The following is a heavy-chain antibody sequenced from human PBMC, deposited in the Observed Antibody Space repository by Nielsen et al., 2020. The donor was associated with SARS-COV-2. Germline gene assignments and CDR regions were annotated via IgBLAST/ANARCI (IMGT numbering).Heavy chain of an antibody. D-gene: IGHD1-1*01. CDR3: ARDRRNWNRYYYYGMDV. CDR2: ISAYNGNT. CDR1: GYTFSSYY. Sequence: ASVKVSCKASGYTFSSYYIHWARQAPGQGLEWMGWISAYNGNTNYAQKLQGRVTVTSDRSTSTAYMELRSLRSDDTAVYYCARDRRNWNRYYYYGMDVWGQGTTVTVSS. J-gene: IGHJ6*02. V-gene: IGHV1-18*04.